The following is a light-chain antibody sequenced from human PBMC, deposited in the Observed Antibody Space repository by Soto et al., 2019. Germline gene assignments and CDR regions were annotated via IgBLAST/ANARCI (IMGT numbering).Light chain of an antibody. CDR3: YSTDSSGDHEV. CDR1: ALPEKY. J-gene: IGLJ2*01. Sequence: SYELTQPPSVSVSPGQTARLTCSGDALPEKYAYWYQQKSGQAPVLVIYEDYKRPSGIPERFSGSSSGTMATLTIGGAQVEDEADYYCYSTDSSGDHEVFGGGTKLTVL. V-gene: IGLV3-10*01. CDR2: EDY.